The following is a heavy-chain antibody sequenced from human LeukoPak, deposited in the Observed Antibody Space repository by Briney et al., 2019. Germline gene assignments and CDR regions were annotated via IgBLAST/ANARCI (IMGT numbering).Heavy chain of an antibody. D-gene: IGHD6-13*01. CDR1: GFTFSTYG. J-gene: IGHJ4*02. Sequence: GGSLRLSCVVSGFTFSTYGMHWVRQAPGKGMEWVAVIASDGRDKHYDDSVEGRFTIFRDNSKNTLYLQMISLRAEDTAVYYCAKDAHTAAAAYNFAHWGRGPRVTVSS. CDR2: IASDGRDK. CDR3: AKDAHTAAAAYNFAH. V-gene: IGHV3-30*18.